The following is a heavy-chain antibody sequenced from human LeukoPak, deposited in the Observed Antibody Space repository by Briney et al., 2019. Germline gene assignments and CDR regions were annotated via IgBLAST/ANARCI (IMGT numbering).Heavy chain of an antibody. CDR2: INQDGSEK. CDR3: ARAMN. J-gene: IGHJ4*02. V-gene: IGHV3-7*01. CDR1: EFTFSSDW. D-gene: IGHD3-22*01. Sequence: GGSLRLSCAASEFTFSSDWMSWGRQAPGKGLEWVASINQDGSEKYYVDSVKGRFTISRDNAKNSLYLQMNSLRGEDTAVYYCARAMNWGQGTLVTVSS.